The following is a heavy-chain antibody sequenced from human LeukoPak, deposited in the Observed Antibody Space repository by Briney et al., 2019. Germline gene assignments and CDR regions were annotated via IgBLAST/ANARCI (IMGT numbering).Heavy chain of an antibody. CDR2: ISYDGINE. D-gene: IGHD3-22*01. V-gene: IGHV3-30*04. J-gene: IGHJ4*02. CDR1: GFAFSSYA. CDR3: AKRITMIVEYYFDY. Sequence: GGSLRLSCAASGFAFSSYAMHWVRQAPGKGLEWVAIISYDGINEDYVDSVKGRFTISRDNSKNTLYLQMNSLRAEDTAVYYCAKRITMIVEYYFDYWGQGTLVTVSS.